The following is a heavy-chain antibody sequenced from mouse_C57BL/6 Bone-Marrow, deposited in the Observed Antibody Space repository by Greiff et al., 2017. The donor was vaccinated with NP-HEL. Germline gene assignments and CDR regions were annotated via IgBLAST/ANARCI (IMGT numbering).Heavy chain of an antibody. V-gene: IGHV1-64*01. CDR1: GYTFTSYW. D-gene: IGHD2-5*01. Sequence: QVQLQQPGAELVKPGASVKLSCKASGYTFTSYWMHWVKQRPGQGLEWIGMIHPTSGSTNYNEKFKSKATLTVDKSSSTAYMQLSSLTSEDSAVYYCARRNYSNSWCAYWGQGTLVTVSA. CDR3: ARRNYSNSWCAY. J-gene: IGHJ3*01. CDR2: IHPTSGST.